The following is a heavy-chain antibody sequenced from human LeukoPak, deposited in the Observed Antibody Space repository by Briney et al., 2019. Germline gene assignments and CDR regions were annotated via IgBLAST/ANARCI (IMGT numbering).Heavy chain of an antibody. D-gene: IGHD2-21*02. J-gene: IGHJ5*02. V-gene: IGHV1-2*02. CDR2: INPNIGDA. CDR1: GYTFTDYF. Sequence: ASVKVSCKASGYTFTDYFIHWVRQGPGQGLEWKGWINPNIGDASYAQKSQDRVTMTRDRSINTAYMELSRLTSDDTAVYSCARMALDGGDSIGFDAWGQGTLVTVSS. CDR3: ARMALDGGDSIGFDA.